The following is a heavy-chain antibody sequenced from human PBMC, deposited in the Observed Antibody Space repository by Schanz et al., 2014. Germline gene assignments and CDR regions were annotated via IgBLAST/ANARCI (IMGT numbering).Heavy chain of an antibody. V-gene: IGHV3-7*01. CDR3: LAPDYGMDV. CDR2: IKRDGSEK. CDR1: GFSFSSYS. J-gene: IGHJ6*02. Sequence: VQLVESGGGLVQPGGSLRLSCAASGFSFSSYSLNWVRQAPGKGLEWVANIKRDGSEKNYLDSVKGRFTISRDNAKNSLVLQMNSRRAEDTAVYYCLAPDYGMDVWGQGTTVTVSS.